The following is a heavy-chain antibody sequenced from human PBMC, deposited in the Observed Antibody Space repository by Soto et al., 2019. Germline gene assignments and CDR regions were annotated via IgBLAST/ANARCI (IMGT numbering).Heavy chain of an antibody. CDR2: IIPIFGTA. CDR3: AREREIAAAERYYFDY. Sequence: QVQLVQSGAEVKKPGSSVKVSCKASGGTFSSYAISWVRQAPGQGLEWMGGIIPIFGTANYAQKFQGRVTITADESTSTAYMELGSLRSEDTAVYYCAREREIAAAERYYFDYWGQGTLVTVSS. CDR1: GGTFSSYA. V-gene: IGHV1-69*12. J-gene: IGHJ4*02. D-gene: IGHD6-13*01.